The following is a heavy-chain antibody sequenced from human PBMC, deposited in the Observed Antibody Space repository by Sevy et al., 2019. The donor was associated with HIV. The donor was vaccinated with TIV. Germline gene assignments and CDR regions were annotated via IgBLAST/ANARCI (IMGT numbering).Heavy chain of an antibody. CDR2: FDPEDDET. CDR1: GYTLSGLS. Sequence: ASVKVSCKVSGYTLSGLSMHWVRQAPGKVLEWVASFDPEDDETIYAQKFQGRVTMTEDTSTDTAYMELRSLRSEDTAVYYCATTKDYYENSGDPFDYWGQGTLVTVSS. V-gene: IGHV1-24*01. J-gene: IGHJ4*02. CDR3: ATTKDYYENSGDPFDY. D-gene: IGHD3-22*01.